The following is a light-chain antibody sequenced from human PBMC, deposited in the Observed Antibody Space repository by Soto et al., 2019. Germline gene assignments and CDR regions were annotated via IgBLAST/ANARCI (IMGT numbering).Light chain of an antibody. J-gene: IGLJ1*01. CDR2: DVN. CDR3: SSYRSSSTRV. CDR1: SSDVGGSNY. V-gene: IGLV2-14*03. Sequence: QSALTQPASVSGSPGQSITISCSGTSSDVGGSNYVSWYQHHPGKPPQLMIYDVNHRPSGISTRFAGSKSDNTASLTISVLQAEDEADYYCSSYRSSSTRVFGTGTKLTVL.